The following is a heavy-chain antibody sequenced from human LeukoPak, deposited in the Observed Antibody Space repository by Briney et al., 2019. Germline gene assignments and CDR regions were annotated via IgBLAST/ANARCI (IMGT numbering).Heavy chain of an antibody. CDR2: IYPGDSDT. CDR1: GYSFTSYW. D-gene: IGHD2-15*01. J-gene: IGHJ5*02. V-gene: IGHV5-51*01. Sequence: GESLKISCKGSGYSFTSYWIGWVRQMPGKGLEWMGIIYPGDSDTRYSPSFQGQVTISADKSISTAYLQWSSLKASDTAIYYCARHPRVVLDTTRGFDPWGQGTLVTVSS. CDR3: ARHPRVVLDTTRGFDP.